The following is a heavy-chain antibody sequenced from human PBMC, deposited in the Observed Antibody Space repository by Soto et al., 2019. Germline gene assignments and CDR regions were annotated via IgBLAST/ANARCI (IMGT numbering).Heavy chain of an antibody. CDR1: GFTVSSNY. CDR2: IYSGGST. D-gene: IGHD6-19*01. V-gene: IGHV3-66*01. Sequence: EVQLVESGGGLVQPGGSLRLSCAASGFTVSSNYMSWVRQAPGKGLEWVSVIYSGGSTYYADSVKGRFTISRDNSKNTLYLQMNSLRAEDTAVYYCARDRIAVAGNPEYFQHWGQGTRVTVSP. J-gene: IGHJ1*01. CDR3: ARDRIAVAGNPEYFQH.